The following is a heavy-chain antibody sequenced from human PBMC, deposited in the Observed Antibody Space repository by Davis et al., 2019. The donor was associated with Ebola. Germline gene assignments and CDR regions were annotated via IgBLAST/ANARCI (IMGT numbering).Heavy chain of an antibody. D-gene: IGHD1-26*01. CDR1: GFPFSSYD. CDR2: IRIGVTIDI. V-gene: IGHV3-21*05. CDR3: ARDRSGGAFDI. Sequence: PGGSLRLSCTTSGFPFSSYDMHWVRQAPGKGLEWISFIRIGVTIDIYYADSVKGRFTASRDNAKNSLYLQMDGLRDEDTAVYYCARDRSGGAFDIWGQGTTVTVSS. J-gene: IGHJ3*02.